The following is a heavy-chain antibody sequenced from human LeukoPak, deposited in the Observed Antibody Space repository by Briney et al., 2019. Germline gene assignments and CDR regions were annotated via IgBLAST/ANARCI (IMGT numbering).Heavy chain of an antibody. D-gene: IGHD2-2*02. CDR2: IIPILGIA. CDR3: ARGISVVVPAAIGWFDP. Sequence: SVKVSCKAPGGTFSSYAISWVRQAPGQGLEWMGRIIPILGIANYAQKFQGRVTITADKSTSTAYMELSSLRSEDTAVYYCARGISVVVPAAIGWFDPWGQGTLVTVSS. CDR1: GGTFSSYA. J-gene: IGHJ5*02. V-gene: IGHV1-69*04.